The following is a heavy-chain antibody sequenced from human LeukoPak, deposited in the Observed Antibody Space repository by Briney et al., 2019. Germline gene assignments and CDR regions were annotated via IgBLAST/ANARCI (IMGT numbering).Heavy chain of an antibody. CDR1: GFTFSSYA. V-gene: IGHV3-64*01. J-gene: IGHJ3*02. CDR2: ISSNGGST. Sequence: GGSLRLSCAASGFTFSSYAMHWVRQAPGKGLEYVSAISSNGGSTYYANSVKGRFTISRDNSKNTLYLQMGSLRAEDMAVYYCARDLGPIGSYYGNAFDIWGQGTMVTVSS. CDR3: ARDLGPIGSYYGNAFDI. D-gene: IGHD1-26*01.